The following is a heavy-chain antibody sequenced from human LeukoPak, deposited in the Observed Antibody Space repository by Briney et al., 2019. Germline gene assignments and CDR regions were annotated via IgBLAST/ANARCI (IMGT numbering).Heavy chain of an antibody. D-gene: IGHD3-3*01. Sequence: SETLSLTCAVYGGSFSGYYWSWIRQPPGKGLEWIGEINHSGSTNYNPSLKSRVTISVDTSKNQFSLKLSSVTAADTAVYYCARDGPRFSLDYWGQGTLVTVSS. CDR2: INHSGST. J-gene: IGHJ4*02. CDR1: GGSFSGYY. CDR3: ARDGPRFSLDY. V-gene: IGHV4-34*01.